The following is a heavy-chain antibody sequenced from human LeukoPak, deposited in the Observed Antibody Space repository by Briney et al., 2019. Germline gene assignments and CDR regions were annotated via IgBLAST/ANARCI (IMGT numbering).Heavy chain of an antibody. V-gene: IGHV4-59*01. J-gene: IGHJ4*02. D-gene: IGHD3-10*01. CDR3: ARGHYGSGSYWAYFDY. CDR1: GGSISSYY. CDR2: IYYSGST. Sequence: PSETLSLTCTVSGGSISSYYWSWIRQPPGKGLEWIGYIYYSGSTNYNPSLKSRVTISVDTSKNQFSLKPSSVTAADTAVYYCARGHYGSGSYWAYFDYWGQGTLVTVSS.